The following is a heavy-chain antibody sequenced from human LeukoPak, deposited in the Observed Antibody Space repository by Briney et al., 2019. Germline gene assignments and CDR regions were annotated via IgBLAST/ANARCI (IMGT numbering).Heavy chain of an antibody. J-gene: IGHJ4*02. Sequence: SETLSLTCTVSGGSISSYYWSWIRQPPGKGLEWIGYIYYSGSTNYNPSLKSRVTISVDTSKNQFSLKLSSVTAADTAVYYCASRDYYDSSGHDYWGQGTLVTVSS. CDR3: ASRDYYDSSGHDY. CDR2: IYYSGST. D-gene: IGHD3-22*01. CDR1: GGSISSYY. V-gene: IGHV4-59*12.